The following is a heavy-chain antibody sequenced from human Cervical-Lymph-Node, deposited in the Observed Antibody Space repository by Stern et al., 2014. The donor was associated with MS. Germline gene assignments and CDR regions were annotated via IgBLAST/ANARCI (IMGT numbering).Heavy chain of an antibody. J-gene: IGHJ2*01. CDR3: ARVWERIATRPRYWYFDL. V-gene: IGHV1-69*11. D-gene: IGHD6-6*01. CDR2: IVPSLGTT. CDR1: GGTFRNHA. Sequence: QVQLVQSGAEVKKPGSSVKVSCKASGGTFRNHAINWVRQAPGQGLEWMGGIVPSLGTTKYAQKLQGRLTITADDSTNTAYMELTSLTSEDTAIYYCARVWERIATRPRYWYFDLWGSGTLVTVSS.